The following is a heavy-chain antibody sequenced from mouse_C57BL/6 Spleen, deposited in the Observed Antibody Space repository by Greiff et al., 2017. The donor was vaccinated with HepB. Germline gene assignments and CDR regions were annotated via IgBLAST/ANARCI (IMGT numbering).Heavy chain of an antibody. J-gene: IGHJ4*01. D-gene: IGHD3-3*01. Sequence: VKVVESGAELARPGASVKLSCKASGYTFTSYGISWVKQRTGQGLEWIGEIYPRSGNTYYNEKFKGKATLTADKSSSTAYMELRSLTSEDSAVYFCARQGPYDAMDYWGQGTSVTVSS. V-gene: IGHV1-81*01. CDR2: IYPRSGNT. CDR1: GYTFTSYG. CDR3: ARQGPYDAMDY.